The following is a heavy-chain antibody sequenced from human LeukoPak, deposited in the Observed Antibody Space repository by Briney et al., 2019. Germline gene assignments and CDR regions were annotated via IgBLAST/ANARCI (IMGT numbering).Heavy chain of an antibody. CDR1: GFTVSSNY. CDR2: IYTGSTT. J-gene: IGHJ4*02. CDR3: ARGLDSSGGGYCFDY. Sequence: GGSLRLSCAASGFTVSSNYMSWVRQTPRKGLEWVSVIYTGSTTYYADSVKGRFTISRDNSKNTLYLQMNSLRAEDTAVYYCARGLDSSGGGYCFDYWGQGTLVTVSS. V-gene: IGHV3-53*01. D-gene: IGHD3-10*01.